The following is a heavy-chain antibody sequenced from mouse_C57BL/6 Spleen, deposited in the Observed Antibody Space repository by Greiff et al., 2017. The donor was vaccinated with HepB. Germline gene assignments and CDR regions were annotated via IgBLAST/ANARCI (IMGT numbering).Heavy chain of an antibody. J-gene: IGHJ1*03. CDR1: GFTFSDYY. D-gene: IGHD1-1*01. CDR3: ARAPHYYGSRGGYFDV. Sequence: EVKLMESEGGLVQPGSSMKLSCTASGFTFSDYYMAWVRQVPEKGLEWVANINYDGSSTYYLDSLKSRFIISRDNAKNILYLQMSSLKSEDTATYDCARAPHYYGSRGGYFDVWGTGTTVTVSS. CDR2: INYDGSST. V-gene: IGHV5-16*01.